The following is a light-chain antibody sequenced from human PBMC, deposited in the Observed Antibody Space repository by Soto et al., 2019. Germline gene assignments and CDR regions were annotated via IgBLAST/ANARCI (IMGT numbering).Light chain of an antibody. CDR3: CSYAGSSTSWV. J-gene: IGLJ3*02. CDR2: EDS. V-gene: IGLV2-23*01. CDR1: SSDAGNYNF. Sequence: QSALTQPASVSGSPGQSITISCTGTSSDAGNYNFVSWYQQHPGKAPKVIIYEDSTRPSGVSNRISGSKSGNTASLTISGLQAEDEADYYCCSYAGSSTSWVFGGGTKLTAL.